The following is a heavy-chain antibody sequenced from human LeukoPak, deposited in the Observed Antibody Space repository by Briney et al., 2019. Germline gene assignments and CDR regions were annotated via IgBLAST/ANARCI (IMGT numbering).Heavy chain of an antibody. D-gene: IGHD2-15*01. CDR3: ARSLASQGRGYFY. Sequence: GEPPKISCKTSGYIFSSYWIGWVRQMPGKGLEWMGIIYPADSDARYSPSFQGQVTISVDKSINTAYLQWSSLKASDTAIYYCARSLASQGRGYFYWGQGTLVTVSS. V-gene: IGHV5-51*01. J-gene: IGHJ4*02. CDR2: IYPADSDA. CDR1: GYIFSSYW.